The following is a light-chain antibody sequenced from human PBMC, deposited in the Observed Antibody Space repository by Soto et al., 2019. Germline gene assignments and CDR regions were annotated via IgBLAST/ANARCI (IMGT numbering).Light chain of an antibody. Sequence: PLTQSPSSLPASVGDRVTITCRASQGITTYLAWYQQKPGKAPKLLIYAASALQSGVPSRFSGSGSGTDFTLTISSLQPEDFAAYYCLQINSYPYTFGQGTKLEIK. V-gene: IGKV1-9*01. J-gene: IGKJ2*01. CDR2: AAS. CDR1: QGITTY. CDR3: LQINSYPYT.